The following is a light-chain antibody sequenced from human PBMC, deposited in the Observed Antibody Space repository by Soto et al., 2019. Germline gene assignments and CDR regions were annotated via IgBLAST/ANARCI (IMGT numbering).Light chain of an antibody. CDR3: QQYNNWPPIT. CDR1: QSVSGN. J-gene: IGKJ3*01. V-gene: IGKV3-15*01. CDR2: AAS. Sequence: EIVMTQSPATLSVSPGERATLSCRASQSVSGNLAWYQQKPGQAPTLLIYAASTRATGIPARFSGSGSGTEFTPTISSLQSEDFAAYYCQQYNNWPPITFGPGTKVDIK.